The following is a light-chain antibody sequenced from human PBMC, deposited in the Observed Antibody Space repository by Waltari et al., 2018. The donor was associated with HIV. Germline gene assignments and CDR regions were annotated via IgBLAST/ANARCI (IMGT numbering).Light chain of an antibody. CDR1: ALSKPY. V-gene: IGLV3-25*03. CDR3: QSSDTTASHEL. J-gene: IGLJ2*01. CDR2: KDP. Sequence: SRDLTQPPSVSVSPGQTARITCSGDALSKPYSFWYQEKAGQTPVLVIFKDPERPSGIPVRFSAASSGTTVTLTITSVEAEDESEYFCQSSDTTASHELFGGGTKLTVL.